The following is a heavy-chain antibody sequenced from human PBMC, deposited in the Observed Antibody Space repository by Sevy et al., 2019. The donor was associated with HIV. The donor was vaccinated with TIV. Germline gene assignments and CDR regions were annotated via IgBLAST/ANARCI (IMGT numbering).Heavy chain of an antibody. D-gene: IGHD5-18*01. CDR3: VREGLGGYSYSLDY. CDR1: GFSFSIYW. Sequence: GGSLRLSCAASGFSFSIYWMSWVRQAPGKGLEWVATMKQDGSEEDYVDSVKGRFTISRDNAKNSLFLQMNSLSAGETAVYYCVREGLGGYSYSLDYWGHGTLVTVSS. J-gene: IGHJ4*01. V-gene: IGHV3-7*01. CDR2: MKQDGSEE.